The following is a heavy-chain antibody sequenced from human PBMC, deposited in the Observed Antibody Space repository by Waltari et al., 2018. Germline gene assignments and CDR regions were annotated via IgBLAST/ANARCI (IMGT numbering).Heavy chain of an antibody. V-gene: IGHV4-39*01. CDR2: FYYSETT. CDR3: ARHVSGWYEVFDF. Sequence: QLQLQESGPGLVKPSETLSRTCTVSGGSISSSSDYWGWIRQPPGKGLEWIGSFYYSETTYYNPSLKSRVTIFVDTSNNQFSLRLSSVTAADTAIYYCARHVSGWYEVFDFRGQGTLVTVSS. J-gene: IGHJ4*02. D-gene: IGHD6-19*01. CDR1: GGSISSSSDY.